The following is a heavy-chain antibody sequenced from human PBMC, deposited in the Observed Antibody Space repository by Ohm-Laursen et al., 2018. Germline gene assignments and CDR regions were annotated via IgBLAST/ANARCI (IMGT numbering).Heavy chain of an antibody. CDR3: ARDRAPMIVGMYYFDY. CDR2: IIPILGIA. Sequence: SVKVPCKASGGTFSSYAISWVRQAPGQGLEWMGRIIPILGIANYAQKFQGRVTITADKSTSTAYMGLSSLRSEDTAVYYCARDRAPMIVGMYYFDYWGQGTLVTVSS. V-gene: IGHV1-69*04. CDR1: GGTFSSYA. D-gene: IGHD3-22*01. J-gene: IGHJ4*02.